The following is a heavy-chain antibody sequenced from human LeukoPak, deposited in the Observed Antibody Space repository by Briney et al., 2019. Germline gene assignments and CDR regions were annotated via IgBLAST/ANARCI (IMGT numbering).Heavy chain of an antibody. CDR1: GFTFSNYA. CDR3: AKWGDYDVLTGYYVPDY. J-gene: IGHJ4*02. CDR2: ILGSGGST. Sequence: GGSLRPSCAASGFTFSNYAMSWVRQAPGKGLEWVSAILGSGGSTYYADSVKGRFTVSRDNSKSTLYLQMNSLRAEDTALYYCAKWGDYDVLTGYYVPDYWGQGTLVTVSS. V-gene: IGHV3-23*01. D-gene: IGHD3-9*01.